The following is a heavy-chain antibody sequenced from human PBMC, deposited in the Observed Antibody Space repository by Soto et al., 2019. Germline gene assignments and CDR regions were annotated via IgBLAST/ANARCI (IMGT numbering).Heavy chain of an antibody. V-gene: IGHV3-23*01. Sequence: GGSLRLTCAASGFTFSSYAMSWVRQAPGKGLEWVSAISGSGGSTYYADSVKGRFTISSDNSKNTLYLQMNSVRAEDSAVYYCGKPKYYYGSGKDWGQGTLVTVSS. D-gene: IGHD3-10*01. CDR2: ISGSGGST. CDR3: GKPKYYYGSGKD. CDR1: GFTFSSYA. J-gene: IGHJ4*02.